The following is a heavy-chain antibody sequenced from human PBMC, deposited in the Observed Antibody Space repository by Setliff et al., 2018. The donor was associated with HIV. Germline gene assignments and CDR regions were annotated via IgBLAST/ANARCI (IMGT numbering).Heavy chain of an antibody. CDR1: GFTFSYYG. CDR2: ILFDGTYK. Sequence: GGSLRLSCAASGFTFSYYGVHWVRQAPGKGLDWVASILFDGTYKYYAASVKGRFTISRDNSKNTLFLQMGSLRTEDTAVYYCAKDWVAGSGELLLDYWGQGTLVTVSS. J-gene: IGHJ4*02. CDR3: AKDWVAGSGELLLDY. D-gene: IGHD3-10*01. V-gene: IGHV3-30*02.